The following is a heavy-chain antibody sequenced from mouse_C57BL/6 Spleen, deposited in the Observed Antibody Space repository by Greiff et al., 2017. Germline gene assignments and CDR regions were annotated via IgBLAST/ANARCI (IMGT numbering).Heavy chain of an antibody. CDR1: GYSITSGYY. Sequence: EVKLMESGPGLVKPSQSLSLTCSVTGYSITSGYYWNWIRQFPGNKLEWMGYISYDGSNNYNPSLKNRISITRDTSKNQLFLKLNSVTTEDTATYYCARRKVYFDYWGQGTTLTVSS. CDR3: ARRKVYFDY. V-gene: IGHV3-6*01. CDR2: ISYDGSN. J-gene: IGHJ2*01.